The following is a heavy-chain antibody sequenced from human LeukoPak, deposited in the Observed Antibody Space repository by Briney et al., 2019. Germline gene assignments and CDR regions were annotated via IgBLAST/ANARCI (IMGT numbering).Heavy chain of an antibody. CDR3: ASLAYYYFDY. V-gene: IGHV3-53*01. Sequence: PGGSLRLSCAASGFTVSSNYMSWVRQAPDKGLEWVSLIYTDGNTYYSDSVKGRFTISRDNSKNTVYLQMNNLRADDTAVYYCASLAYYYFDYWGQGTLVTVSS. D-gene: IGHD2-8*01. J-gene: IGHJ4*02. CDR2: IYTDGNT. CDR1: GFTVSSNY.